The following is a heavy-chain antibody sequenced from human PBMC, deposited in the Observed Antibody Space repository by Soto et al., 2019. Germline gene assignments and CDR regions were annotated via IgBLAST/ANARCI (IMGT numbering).Heavy chain of an antibody. J-gene: IGHJ1*01. V-gene: IGHV1-18*01. Sequence: QVQLVQSGAEVRKPGASVKVSCEASGYSLISFGLTWVRQAPGQGLEWMGWISPKNGNTKYAQKFQGRVIMTTDTSTNTAYMELSGLRSDDTAVYYCARLLWCGEGPSLHWGQGTVVTVSS. CDR1: GYSLISFG. D-gene: IGHD3-10*01. CDR2: ISPKNGNT. CDR3: ARLLWCGEGPSLH.